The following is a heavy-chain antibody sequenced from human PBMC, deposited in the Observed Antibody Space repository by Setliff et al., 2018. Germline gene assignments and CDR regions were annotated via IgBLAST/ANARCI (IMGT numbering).Heavy chain of an antibody. Sequence: SGPTLVNPTQTLTLTCTFSGFSLSTSGMCVSWIRQPPGKALEWLARIDWDDDKYYSTSLKTRLTISKDTSKNLVVLTMTNMDPVDTATYYCAHSRYDFWSGYYVMDVWGKGTTVTV. D-gene: IGHD3-3*01. CDR1: GFSLSTSGMC. CDR2: IDWDDDK. J-gene: IGHJ6*03. V-gene: IGHV2-70*12. CDR3: AHSRYDFWSGYYVMDV.